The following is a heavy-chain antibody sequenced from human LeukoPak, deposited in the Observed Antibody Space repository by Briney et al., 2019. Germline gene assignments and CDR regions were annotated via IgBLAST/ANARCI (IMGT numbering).Heavy chain of an antibody. CDR3: ARDLGRSGFDAFDI. CDR2: ISSSSSTI. J-gene: IGHJ3*02. CDR1: GFTFSSYE. V-gene: IGHV3-48*01. D-gene: IGHD3-10*01. Sequence: GGSLRLSCAASGFTFSSYEMNWVRQAPGKGLEWVSYISSSSSTIYYADSVKGRFTISRDNAKNSLYLQMNSLRAEDTAVYYCARDLGRSGFDAFDIWDQGTMVTVSS.